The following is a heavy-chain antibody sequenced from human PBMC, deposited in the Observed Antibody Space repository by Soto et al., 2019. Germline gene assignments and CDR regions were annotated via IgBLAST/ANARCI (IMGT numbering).Heavy chain of an antibody. J-gene: IGHJ5*02. CDR2: IIPIFGTA. Sequence: SVKVSCKAAGGTFSSYAISWVRQAPGQGLEWMGEIIPIFGTANYAQKFQGRVTITADESTSTAYMELSSLRSEDTAVYYCARDRGPSSGYYPYWFDPWGQGTLVTVSS. CDR1: GGTFSSYA. CDR3: ARDRGPSSGYYPYWFDP. V-gene: IGHV1-69*13. D-gene: IGHD3-22*01.